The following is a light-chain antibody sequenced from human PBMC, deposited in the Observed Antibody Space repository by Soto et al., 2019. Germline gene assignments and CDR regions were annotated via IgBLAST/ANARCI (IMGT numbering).Light chain of an antibody. V-gene: IGKV3-20*01. CDR1: QSVSSSY. CDR3: QQYNNWTIT. CDR2: GAS. J-gene: IGKJ5*01. Sequence: VFTQAPGILLLAPGERTALSCRASQSVSSSYLAWYQQKPGQAPRLLIYGASNRATGIPDRFSGSGSGTDFTLTISSLQPDDLAVYYCQQYNNWTITFGQGTRLEIK.